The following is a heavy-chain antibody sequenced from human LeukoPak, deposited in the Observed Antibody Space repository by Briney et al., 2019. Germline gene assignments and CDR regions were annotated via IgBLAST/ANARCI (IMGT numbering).Heavy chain of an antibody. D-gene: IGHD3-22*01. CDR2: ISSSSSYI. J-gene: IGHJ3*02. V-gene: IGHV3-21*01. CDR1: GFTFSSYS. CDR3: ARDRYYYDSSAAFDI. Sequence: PGGSLRLSCAASGFTFSSYSMTWVRQAPGKGLEWVSSISSSSSYIYYAGSVKGRFTISRDNAKNSLYLQINSLRAEHTAVYYCARDRYYYDSSAAFDIWGQGTMVTVSS.